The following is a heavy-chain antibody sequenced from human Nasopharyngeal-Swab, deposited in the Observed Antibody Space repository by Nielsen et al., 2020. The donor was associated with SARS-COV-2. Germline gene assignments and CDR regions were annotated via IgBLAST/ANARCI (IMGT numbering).Heavy chain of an antibody. J-gene: IGHJ4*02. Sequence: GGFLRLSCAASGFTFSDYYLDWVRQAPGKGLEWVGRTRSKADSYTTEYAASVKGRFTISRDESKNSLYLQMNSLKTEDTAVYYCTAGFHFDYWGQGILVTVSS. CDR2: TRSKADSYTT. V-gene: IGHV3-72*01. CDR3: TAGFHFDY. CDR1: GFTFSDYY.